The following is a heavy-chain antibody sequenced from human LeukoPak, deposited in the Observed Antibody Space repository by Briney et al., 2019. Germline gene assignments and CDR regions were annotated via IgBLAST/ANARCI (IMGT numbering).Heavy chain of an antibody. CDR1: GYDFTSDW. Sequence: GESLKISCKGSGYDFTSDWIVWVRQTPEKGLEWVGSVYPGDSDTRYSPSFQGQVTVSADKSLSTAYLQWSSLRASDTAIYYCARPLVNDYVGAGAFDIWGQGTVVTVSS. V-gene: IGHV5-51*01. CDR3: ARPLVNDYVGAGAFDI. J-gene: IGHJ3*02. D-gene: IGHD4-17*01. CDR2: VYPGDSDT.